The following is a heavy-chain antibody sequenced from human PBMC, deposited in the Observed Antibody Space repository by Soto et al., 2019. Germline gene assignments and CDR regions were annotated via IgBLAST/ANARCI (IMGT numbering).Heavy chain of an antibody. CDR3: ARVRCFNGLCHTADYGMDV. Sequence: QVQLVQSGAEVQKPGSSVKVSCKASGDVFRSYGINWVRQAPGQGLEWMGGIIPISGTTNYAQKFQSRVAITADESTDTVYMELSRLRSEDTAVYFCARVRCFNGLCHTADYGMDVWGQGTTVTVSS. CDR1: GDVFRSYG. D-gene: IGHD2-8*01. V-gene: IGHV1-69*01. J-gene: IGHJ6*02. CDR2: IIPISGTT.